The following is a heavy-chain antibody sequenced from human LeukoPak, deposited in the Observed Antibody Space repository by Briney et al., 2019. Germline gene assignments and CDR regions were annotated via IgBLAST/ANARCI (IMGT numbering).Heavy chain of an antibody. V-gene: IGHV3-23*01. CDR2: ISGSGGST. J-gene: IGHJ4*02. CDR1: GFTFSSYA. Sequence: QTGGSLRLSCAASGFTFSSYAMSWVRQAPGKGLEWVSAISGSGGSTYYADSVKGRFTISRDNSKNTLYLQINNPRVEDTAVYYCAKRYYDFPLDYWGQGTLVTVSS. CDR3: AKRYYDFPLDY. D-gene: IGHD3-3*01.